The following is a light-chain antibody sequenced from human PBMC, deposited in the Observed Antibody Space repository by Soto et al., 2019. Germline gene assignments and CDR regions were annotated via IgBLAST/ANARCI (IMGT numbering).Light chain of an antibody. CDR3: QQRSNWLT. V-gene: IGKV3-11*01. J-gene: IGKJ4*01. CDR1: QSVSSY. Sequence: EIVLTQSPATLSLSPGERVTLSCRASQSVSSYLAWYQQKPGQAPRLLIYDAANRATGLPARFSGSGYGTEFTLTISSLEPQDFGVYYRQQRSNWLTFGGGTKVEIK. CDR2: DAA.